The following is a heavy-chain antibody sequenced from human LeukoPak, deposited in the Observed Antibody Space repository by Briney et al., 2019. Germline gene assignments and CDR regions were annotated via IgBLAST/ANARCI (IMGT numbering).Heavy chain of an antibody. J-gene: IGHJ4*02. D-gene: IGHD3-3*01. CDR2: IYYSGST. V-gene: IGHV4-61*01. CDR1: GGSVSSGSYY. CDR3: ARKRVHYCFYGTGDEFDY. Sequence: SETLSLTCAVSGGSVSSGSYYWRWLRQPPGKGLEWIGYIYYSGSTNYNPSLKSRVTISVDTSKNQFSLKLSPVTAADTAVYYCARKRVHYCFYGTGDEFDYGGQGTLVTVSS.